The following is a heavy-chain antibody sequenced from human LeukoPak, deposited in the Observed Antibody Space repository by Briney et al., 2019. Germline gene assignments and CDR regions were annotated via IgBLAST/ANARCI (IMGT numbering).Heavy chain of an antibody. D-gene: IGHD1-26*01. Sequence: GRSLRLSCAASGCTFDDYAMDWVRQAPGKGLEWVSGISWNSGSIGYADSVKGRFTISRENAKNSLYLQMNSLRVEDTAVYYCARDRVSGSYNYWGQGILVSVSS. V-gene: IGHV3-9*01. CDR2: ISWNSGSI. J-gene: IGHJ4*02. CDR1: GCTFDDYA. CDR3: ARDRVSGSYNY.